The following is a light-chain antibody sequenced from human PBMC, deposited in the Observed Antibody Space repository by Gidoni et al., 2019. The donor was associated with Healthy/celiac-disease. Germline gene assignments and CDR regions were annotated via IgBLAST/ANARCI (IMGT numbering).Light chain of an antibody. V-gene: IGLV1-40*01. CDR2: GNS. CDR3: QSYDSSLSEGV. J-gene: IGLJ2*01. CDR1: SSNIGAGYD. Sequence: QSVLTQPPSVSGAPRQRGTISCTGSSSNIGAGYDVHWYQQLPGTAPKLLIYGNSNRPSGVPDRFSGSKSGTSASLAITGLQAEDEADYYCQSYDSSLSEGVFGGGTKLTVL.